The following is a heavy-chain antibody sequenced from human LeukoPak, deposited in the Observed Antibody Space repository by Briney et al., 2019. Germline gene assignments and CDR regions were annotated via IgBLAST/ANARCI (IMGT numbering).Heavy chain of an antibody. Sequence: PGGSLKLSCAASGFTIFSYMNWVRRAPGKGLEWVSVIYSGGGGITYYADSVKGRFTISRDNSKNPLYLQMNSLRAEDTAVYYCARGGFSGSYYEGPDYWGQGTLVTVSS. D-gene: IGHD1-26*01. V-gene: IGHV3-53*01. CDR3: ARGGFSGSYYEGPDY. J-gene: IGHJ4*02. CDR1: GFTIFSY. CDR2: IYSGGGGIT.